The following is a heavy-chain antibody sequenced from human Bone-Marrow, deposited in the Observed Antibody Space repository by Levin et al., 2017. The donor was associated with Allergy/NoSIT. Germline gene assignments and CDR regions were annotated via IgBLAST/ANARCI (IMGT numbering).Heavy chain of an antibody. CDR3: ARDGGVIVGGDY. CDR2: MYSGGDT. Sequence: GASVKVSCAASGFTVRNYMRWFRQAPGKGLEWVSLMYSGGDTRYADSVKGRFTISRDTSKNTLSLQMNSLRTDDTAVYYCARDGGVIVGGDYWGQGTLVTVSS. V-gene: IGHV3-53*01. J-gene: IGHJ4*02. D-gene: IGHD1-26*01. CDR1: GFTVRNY.